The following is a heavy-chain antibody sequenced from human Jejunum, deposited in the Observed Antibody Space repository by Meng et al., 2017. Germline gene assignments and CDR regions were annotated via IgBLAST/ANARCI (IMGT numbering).Heavy chain of an antibody. Sequence: GESLKISCAASGFTISSFSMNWVRQAPGKGLEWVPSMTASSSDIHYADSMKGRFTMSRDNANTSLHLQMNSLRVEDTAVYYCARGPEENFSQYGWGRFDGWGQGTPVTVSS. CDR2: MTASSSDI. CDR3: ARGPEENFSQYGWGRFDG. CDR1: GFTISSFS. V-gene: IGHV3-21*01. J-gene: IGHJ4*03. D-gene: IGHD3-10*01.